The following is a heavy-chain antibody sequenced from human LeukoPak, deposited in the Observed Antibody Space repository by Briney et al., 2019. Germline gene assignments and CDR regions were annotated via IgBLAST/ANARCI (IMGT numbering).Heavy chain of an antibody. Sequence: GGSLSLSCAASGFTFDDYCMQWVRHAPGKGLEWVSGIRWNSGSIVYAESVKGRLPLSRDNAKNSLSLQMNSRRSEDTALDYYAKGLTVMETSHLDCWGQGTLVTVSP. CDR2: IRWNSGSI. CDR3: AKGLTVMETSHLDC. D-gene: IGHD1-1*01. CDR1: GFTFDDYC. J-gene: IGHJ4*02. V-gene: IGHV3-9*01.